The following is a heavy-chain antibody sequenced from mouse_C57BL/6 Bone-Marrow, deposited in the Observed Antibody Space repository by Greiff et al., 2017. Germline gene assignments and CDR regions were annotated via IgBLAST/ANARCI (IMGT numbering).Heavy chain of an antibody. CDR1: GYTFTGYW. CDR3: AVGYYYYFDD. Sequence: QVQLQQSGAELMKPGASVKLSCKATGYTFTGYWIEWVKQRPGHGLEWIGEMLPGSGSTNYNAKFKGKATFTAYTSSNTAYMKLSSLTTEDSAISYCAVGYYYYFDDWGQGTTLTVSS. V-gene: IGHV1-9*01. J-gene: IGHJ2*01. CDR2: MLPGSGST. D-gene: IGHD2-3*01.